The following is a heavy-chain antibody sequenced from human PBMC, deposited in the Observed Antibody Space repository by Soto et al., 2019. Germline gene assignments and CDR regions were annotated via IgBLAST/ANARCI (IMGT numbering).Heavy chain of an antibody. D-gene: IGHD2-15*01. CDR3: ARDPLDCSGGSCYSGWFDP. Sequence: QVQLVQSGAEVKKPGSSVKVSCKASGGTFSSYAISWVRQAPGQGLEWMGGIIPIFGTANYAQKFQGRVTITADESASPAYMELSSLRSEDTAVYYCARDPLDCSGGSCYSGWFDPWGQGTLVTVSS. CDR2: IIPIFGTA. V-gene: IGHV1-69*01. CDR1: GGTFSSYA. J-gene: IGHJ5*02.